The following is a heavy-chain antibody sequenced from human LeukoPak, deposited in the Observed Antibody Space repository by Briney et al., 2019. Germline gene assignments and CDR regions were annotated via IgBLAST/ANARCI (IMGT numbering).Heavy chain of an antibody. CDR1: GFTFSSYS. CDR2: ISSSGSTI. Sequence: GGSLRLSCAASGFTFSSYSMNWVRQAPGKGLEWVSYISSSGSTIYYADSVKGRFTISRDNAKNSLYLQMNSLRAEDTAVYYCARGLSGYSGYDFYYWGQGTLVTVSS. V-gene: IGHV3-48*04. CDR3: ARGLSGYSGYDFYY. J-gene: IGHJ4*02. D-gene: IGHD5-12*01.